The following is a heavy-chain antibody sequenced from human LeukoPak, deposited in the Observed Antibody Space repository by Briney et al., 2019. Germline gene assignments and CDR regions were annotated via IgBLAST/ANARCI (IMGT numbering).Heavy chain of an antibody. CDR3: VHRTSVTSVDH. D-gene: IGHD4-17*01. J-gene: IGHJ4*02. V-gene: IGHV2-5*02. CDR2: IYGDDDK. CDR1: GFSLNTHAVV. Sequence: SGPPLVNPTQTLTLTCTFSGFSLNTHAVVVGWVRQPPGQALEWLTFIYGDDDKRYSPSLESRLSITKDTSKNQVVLTMTDMDYVDTATYYCVHRTSVTSVDHWGQGTLVTVSS.